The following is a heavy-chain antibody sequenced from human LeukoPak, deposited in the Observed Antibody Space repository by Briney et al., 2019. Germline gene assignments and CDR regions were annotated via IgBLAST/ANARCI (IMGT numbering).Heavy chain of an antibody. V-gene: IGHV4-34*01. D-gene: IGHD3-10*01. CDR2: INHSGST. J-gene: IGHJ1*01. CDR1: GGXFSGYY. CDR3: ARLGSGSFVWPRYFQH. Sequence: SETLSLTCAVYGGXFSGYYWSWIRQPPGKGLEWIGEINHSGSTNYNPSLKSRVTISVDTSKNQFSLKLSSVTAADTAVYYCARLGSGSFVWPRYFQHWGQGTLVTVSS.